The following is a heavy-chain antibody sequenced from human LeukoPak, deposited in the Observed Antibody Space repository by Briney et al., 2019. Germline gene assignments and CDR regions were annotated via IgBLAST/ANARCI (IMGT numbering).Heavy chain of an antibody. CDR2: ISSGGITI. J-gene: IGHJ4*02. Sequence: PGGSLRLSCAASGFTFSDYYMSWIRQAPGKGLEWVSYISSGGITIYYADSVKGRFTISRANPKNSLYLQMNSLRAEDTAVYYCATGYSSGWYWGQGTLVTVSS. CDR1: GFTFSDYY. CDR3: ATGYSSGWY. V-gene: IGHV3-11*01. D-gene: IGHD6-19*01.